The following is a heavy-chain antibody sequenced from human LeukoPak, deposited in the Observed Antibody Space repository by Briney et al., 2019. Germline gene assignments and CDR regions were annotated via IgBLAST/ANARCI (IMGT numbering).Heavy chain of an antibody. Sequence: SETLSLTCAVYGGSFNGYYWSWLRQPPGKGLEWIGEIDRTGTSNYNPSLKSRVTISVDTSKNQFSLKVNSVTAADTAVYYCARREVVDTSMVGDFWGQGSLVTVSS. V-gene: IGHV4-34*01. D-gene: IGHD5-18*01. CDR1: GGSFNGYY. CDR2: IDRTGTS. CDR3: ARREVVDTSMVGDF. J-gene: IGHJ4*02.